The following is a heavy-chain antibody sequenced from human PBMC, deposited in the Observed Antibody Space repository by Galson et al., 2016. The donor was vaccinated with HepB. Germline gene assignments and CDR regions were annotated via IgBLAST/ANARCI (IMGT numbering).Heavy chain of an antibody. Sequence: LRLSCAASGFAFEDYAMHWVRQAPGKGLEWVSGISWTSGSKGYADSVKARFTISKDNAKKTLFLQMDSLRVEDSALYYCAKDNGQTGDHYYAMDVWGQGTTVTVSS. V-gene: IGHV3-9*01. CDR1: GFAFEDYA. J-gene: IGHJ6*02. D-gene: IGHD7-27*01. CDR3: AKDNGQTGDHYYAMDV. CDR2: ISWTSGSK.